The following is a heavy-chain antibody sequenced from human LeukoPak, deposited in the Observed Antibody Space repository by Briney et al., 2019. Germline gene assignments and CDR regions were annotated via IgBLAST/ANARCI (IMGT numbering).Heavy chain of an antibody. J-gene: IGHJ4*02. CDR2: IKQDGSER. D-gene: IGHD2-2*01. Sequence: PGGSLRLSCAASGFRSRSFWMSWVRQAPGKGLEWVANIKQDGSERYYVDSVKGRFTVSRDNAKNSLYLQMNSLGAEDTAVYYCAGDGLSAALDYWGQGTLVTVSS. CDR1: GFRSRSFW. V-gene: IGHV3-7*03. CDR3: AGDGLSAALDY.